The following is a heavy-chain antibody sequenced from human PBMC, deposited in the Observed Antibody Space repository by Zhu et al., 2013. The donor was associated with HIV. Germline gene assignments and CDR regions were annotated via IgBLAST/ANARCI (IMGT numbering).Heavy chain of an antibody. CDR3: VRDSSVEYSSAPSAFDI. J-gene: IGHJ3*02. D-gene: IGHD6-25*01. CDR2: INPSGGST. V-gene: IGHV1-46*01. CDR1: GYTFTSYY. Sequence: QVQLVQSGAEVKKPGASVKVSCKASGYTFTSYYMHWVRQAPGQGLEWMGIINPSGGSTSYAQKFQGRVTLTTDTSTSTAYMELRSLRSDDTAVYYCVRDSSVEYSSAPSAFDIWGQGTLVTVSS.